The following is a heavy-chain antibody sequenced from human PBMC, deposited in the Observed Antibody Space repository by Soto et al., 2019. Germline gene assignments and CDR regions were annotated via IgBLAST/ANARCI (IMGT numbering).Heavy chain of an antibody. Sequence: QVQLVQSGAEVKKPGASVMVSCKASGYTFTSYYIHWVRQAPGHGPEWMGMISPSSGGTDYAQKHQGRVTMTRDTSTSTVYMELSSLRSEETAVYYCTRSIITSAGTDAFDLWGQGTLVSVSS. V-gene: IGHV1-46*03. CDR2: ISPSSGGT. J-gene: IGHJ3*01. CDR1: GYTFTSYY. D-gene: IGHD6-13*01. CDR3: TRSIITSAGTDAFDL.